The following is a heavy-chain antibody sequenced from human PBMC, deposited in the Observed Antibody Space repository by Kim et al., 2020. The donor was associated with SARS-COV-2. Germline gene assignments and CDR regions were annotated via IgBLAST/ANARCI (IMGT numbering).Heavy chain of an antibody. CDR3: VRESAD. V-gene: IGHV3-64*01. Sequence: GGSLRLSCEASGFMFGNYVMHWVRQAPGKGLEYVSIINDNGDRTYYVNSVKGRFTIFRDNSKNTLYLQMGSLRVEDNGVYYCVRESADWGQGTLVTVSS. D-gene: IGHD6-13*01. CDR1: GFMFGNYV. CDR2: INDNGDRT. J-gene: IGHJ4*02.